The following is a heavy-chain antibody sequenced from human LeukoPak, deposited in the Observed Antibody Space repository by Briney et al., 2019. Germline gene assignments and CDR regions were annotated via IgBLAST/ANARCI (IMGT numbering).Heavy chain of an antibody. CDR3: ARRTTNYYDSSGYDY. CDR2: ISSSSSYI. V-gene: IGHV3-21*01. Sequence: RGSLRLSCAASGFTFSSYGMHWVRQAPGKGLEWVSSISSSSSYIYYADSVKGRFTISRDNAKNSLYLQMNSLRAEDTAVYYCARRTTNYYDSSGYDYWGQGTLVTVSS. D-gene: IGHD3-22*01. J-gene: IGHJ4*02. CDR1: GFTFSSYG.